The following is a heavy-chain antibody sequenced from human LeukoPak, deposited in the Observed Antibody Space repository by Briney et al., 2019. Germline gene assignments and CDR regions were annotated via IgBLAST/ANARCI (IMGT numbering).Heavy chain of an antibody. D-gene: IGHD2-15*01. J-gene: IGHJ5*02. V-gene: IGHV3-30-3*01. Sequence: GGSLRLSCAASGFTFSNYPRHWVRQPPGQGLEWVAVISYDGSSKYYADSVKGRFTISRDNSKNTLYLQMNSLRAEDTAVYYCARGLLGPLGYCSGGSCFSNWFDPWGQGTLVTVSS. CDR1: GFTFSNYP. CDR2: ISYDGSSK. CDR3: ARGLLGPLGYCSGGSCFSNWFDP.